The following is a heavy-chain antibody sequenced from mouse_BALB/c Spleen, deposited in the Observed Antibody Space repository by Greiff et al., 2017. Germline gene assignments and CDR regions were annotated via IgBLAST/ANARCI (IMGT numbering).Heavy chain of an antibody. Sequence: VQLQQPGAELVTPGASVKLSCKASGYTFTSYYMYWVKQRPGQGLEWIGGINPSNGGTNFNEKFKSKATLTVDKSSSTAYMQLSSLTSEDSAVYYCTRGRYGNPWFAYWGQGTLVTVSA. V-gene: IGHV1S81*02. D-gene: IGHD2-1*01. CDR3: TRGRYGNPWFAY. CDR1: GYTFTSYY. J-gene: IGHJ3*01. CDR2: INPSNGGT.